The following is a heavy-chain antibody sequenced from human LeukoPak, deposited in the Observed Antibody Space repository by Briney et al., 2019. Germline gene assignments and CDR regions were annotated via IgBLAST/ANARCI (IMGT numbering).Heavy chain of an antibody. J-gene: IGHJ4*02. Sequence: GGSLRLSCAASGFTFSSYSMNWVRQAPGKGLEWVSSISSSSSYIYYADSVKGRFTISRDNAKNSLYLQMNSLRAEDTAVYYCARGAGYGDFNPGLRDYWGQGTLVTVSS. V-gene: IGHV3-21*01. CDR3: ARGAGYGDFNPGLRDY. D-gene: IGHD4-17*01. CDR1: GFTFSSYS. CDR2: ISSSSSYI.